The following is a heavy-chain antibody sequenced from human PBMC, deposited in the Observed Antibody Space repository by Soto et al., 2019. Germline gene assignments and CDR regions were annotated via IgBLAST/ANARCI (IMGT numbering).Heavy chain of an antibody. D-gene: IGHD3-3*01. CDR1: GYTFTSYG. J-gene: IGHJ4*02. CDR3: ARSADDFWSGYLDY. V-gene: IGHV1-18*01. CDR2: ISAYNGNT. Sequence: ASVKVSCKASGYTFTSYGISWVRQAPGQGLEWMGWISAYNGNTNYAQKLQGRVTMTTDTSTSTAYMELRSLRSDDTAVYYCARSADDFWSGYLDYWGQGTLVTVSS.